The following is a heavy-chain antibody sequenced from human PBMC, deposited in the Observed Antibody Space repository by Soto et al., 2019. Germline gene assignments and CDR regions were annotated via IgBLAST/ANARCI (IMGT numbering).Heavy chain of an antibody. V-gene: IGHV3-74*01. CDR1: GFTFSSYW. CDR2: ISGDGRTA. D-gene: IGHD2-21*01. Sequence: EVQMVESGGGIVQPGGSLRLSCAASGFTFSSYWMHWVRQAPGEGLVWVSRISGDGRTATYADSVKGRFTISRDNAENTLYLQMNSLRAEDTALYYCVRLRVGSIVTYGMDVWRQGTTVTVSS. CDR3: VRLRVGSIVTYGMDV. J-gene: IGHJ6*02.